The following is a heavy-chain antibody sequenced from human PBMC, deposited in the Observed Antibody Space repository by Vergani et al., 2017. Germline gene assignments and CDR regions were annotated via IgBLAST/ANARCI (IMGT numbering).Heavy chain of an antibody. CDR1: GGSFSGYY. CDR3: ARGGGPTVTTRGAVDY. J-gene: IGHJ4*02. CDR2: INHSGST. D-gene: IGHD4-11*01. V-gene: IGHV4-34*01. Sequence: QVQLPESGPGLLKPSETLSLTCAVYGGSFSGYYWSWIRQPPGKGLEWIGEINHSGSTNYNPSLKSRVTISVDTSKNQFSLKLSSVTAADTAVYYCARGGGPTVTTRGAVDYWGQGTLVTVSS.